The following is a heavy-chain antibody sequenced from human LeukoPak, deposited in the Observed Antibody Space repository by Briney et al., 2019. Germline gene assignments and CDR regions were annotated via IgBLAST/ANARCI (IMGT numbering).Heavy chain of an antibody. Sequence: GGSLRLSCAASGFTFSGYYMTWIRQAPGKGLQWVSYISSSGSAIKYADSVKGRFSISRDNAKSSLYLQMNSLRAEDTAVYYCAAVQMQRSSWYDYYYMDVWGKGTTVTVSS. J-gene: IGHJ6*03. CDR2: ISSSGSAI. V-gene: IGHV3-11*01. D-gene: IGHD6-25*01. CDR1: GFTFSGYY. CDR3: AAVQMQRSSWYDYYYMDV.